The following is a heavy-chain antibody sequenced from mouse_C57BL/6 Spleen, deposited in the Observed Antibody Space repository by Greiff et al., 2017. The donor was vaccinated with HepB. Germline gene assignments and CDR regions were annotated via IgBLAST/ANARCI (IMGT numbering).Heavy chain of an antibody. J-gene: IGHJ3*01. V-gene: IGHV1-5*01. CDR1: GYTFTSYW. CDR3: TSIYYGYDTGFAY. D-gene: IGHD2-2*01. CDR2: IYPGNSDT. Sequence: VQLQQSGTVLARPGASVKMSCKTSGYTFTSYWMHWVKQRPGQGLEWIGAIYPGNSDTSYNQKFKGKAKLTAVTSTSTAYMELSSLTNEDSAVYYCTSIYYGYDTGFAYWGQGTLVTVSA.